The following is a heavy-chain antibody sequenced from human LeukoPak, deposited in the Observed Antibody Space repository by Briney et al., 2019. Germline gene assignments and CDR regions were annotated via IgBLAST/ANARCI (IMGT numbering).Heavy chain of an antibody. CDR1: GFTFSSYA. D-gene: IGHD5-18*01. V-gene: IGHV3-30-3*01. J-gene: IGHJ6*04. Sequence: GGSLRLSCAASGFTFSSYAMHWVRQAPGKGLEWVAVISYDGSNKYYADSVKGRFTISRDNSKNTLSLQMNSVRAEDTAVYYCVRDGDTVMPPRHYYHMDVWGKGTTVTVSS. CDR2: ISYDGSNK. CDR3: VRDGDTVMPPRHYYHMDV.